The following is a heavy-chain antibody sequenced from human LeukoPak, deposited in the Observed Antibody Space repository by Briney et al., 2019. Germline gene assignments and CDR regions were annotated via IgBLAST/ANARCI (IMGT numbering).Heavy chain of an antibody. D-gene: IGHD3-10*01. J-gene: IGHJ6*02. Sequence: GGSLRLSCAASGFTVSSNYMSWVRQAPGKGLEWVSVIYSGGSTYYADSVQGRFTISRDNSKNTLYLQMNSLRAEDTAVYYCARDRNTYYYGSMDVWGQGTTVTVSS. CDR2: IYSGGST. CDR1: GFTVSSNY. CDR3: ARDRNTYYYGSMDV. V-gene: IGHV3-66*01.